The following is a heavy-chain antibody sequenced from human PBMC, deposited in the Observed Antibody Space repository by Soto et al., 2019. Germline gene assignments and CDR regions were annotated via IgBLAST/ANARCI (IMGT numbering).Heavy chain of an antibody. J-gene: IGHJ5*02. CDR3: SREGAFGDTP. Sequence: VQLQESGPRLLKPSETLSLTCTVSGGSISTYYWSWIRQPPGKGLEWIASIYSTGRINYNPSLKSRVTMSVDTSKNQFSLRLSSVTAADTAVYYCSREGAFGDTPWGQGTLVTVSS. D-gene: IGHD4-17*01. CDR2: IYSTGRI. CDR1: GGSISTYY. V-gene: IGHV4-59*01.